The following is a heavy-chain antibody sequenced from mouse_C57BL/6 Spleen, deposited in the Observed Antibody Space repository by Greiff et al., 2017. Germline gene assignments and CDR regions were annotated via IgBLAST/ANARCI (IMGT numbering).Heavy chain of an antibody. J-gene: IGHJ1*03. V-gene: IGHV1-50*01. CDR3: ARPYYGSSHWYCDV. CDR1: GYTFTSYW. D-gene: IGHD1-1*01. CDR2: IDPSDSYT. Sequence: QVQLQQPGAELVKPGASVKLSCKASGYTFTSYWLQWVKQRPGQGLAWIGEIDPSDSYTNYNQKFKGKATLTVDTSSSTAYMQLSSLTSEDSAVYDCARPYYGSSHWYCDVWGTGTTVTVSS.